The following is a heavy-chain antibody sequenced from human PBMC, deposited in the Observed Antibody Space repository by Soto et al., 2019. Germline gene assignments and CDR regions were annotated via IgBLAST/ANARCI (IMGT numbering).Heavy chain of an antibody. D-gene: IGHD3-22*01. J-gene: IGHJ6*02. CDR1: GFTFSSYS. V-gene: IGHV3-23*01. Sequence: EVQLLESGGGLVQPGGSLRLSCAASGFTFSSYSMIWVRQAPGKGLEWVSAISGSVGTTYYADSVKGRFTISRDNSKKPLYLQMNILRAEGTAVYYCAKGGVGYYDSTGYFLYYYYGMDVWGQGTTVTVSS. CDR3: AKGGVGYYDSTGYFLYYYYGMDV. CDR2: ISGSVGTT.